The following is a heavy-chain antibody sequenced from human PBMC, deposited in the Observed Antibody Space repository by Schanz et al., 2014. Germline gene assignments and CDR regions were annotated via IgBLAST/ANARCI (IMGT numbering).Heavy chain of an antibody. CDR1: GFTFSDYY. J-gene: IGHJ3*02. CDR3: ARDMLRRYGALEI. V-gene: IGHV3-11*06. D-gene: IGHD2-8*01. CDR2: VSSNNIYT. Sequence: QVQLVESGGGLVKPGGSLRLSCTASGFTFSDYYMTWIRQAPGKGLERVSYVSSNNIYTKYADSVRGRFTIARDNAKNSLFLQMNSLRADDTAVYYCARDMLRRYGALEIWGRGTMVTVSS.